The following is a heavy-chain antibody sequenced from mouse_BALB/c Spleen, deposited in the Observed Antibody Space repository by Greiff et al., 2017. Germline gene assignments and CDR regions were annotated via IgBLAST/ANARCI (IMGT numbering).Heavy chain of an antibody. V-gene: IGHV14-3*02. J-gene: IGHJ4*01. CDR1: GFNIKDTY. D-gene: IGHD3-1*01. CDR2: IDPANGNT. Sequence: VHVKQSGAELVKPGASVKLSCTASGFNIKDTYMHWVKQRPEQGLEWIGRIDPANGNTKYDPKFQGKATITADTSSNTAYLQLSSLTSEDTAVYYCARGSGYYYYAMDYWGQGTSVTVSS. CDR3: ARGSGYYYYAMDY.